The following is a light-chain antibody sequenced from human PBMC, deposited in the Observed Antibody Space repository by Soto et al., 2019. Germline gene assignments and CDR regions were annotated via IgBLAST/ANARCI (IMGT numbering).Light chain of an antibody. CDR3: SSYTSSRTVVV. CDR2: EVS. V-gene: IGLV2-14*01. J-gene: IGLJ2*01. Sequence: QSALTQPASVSGSPGQSITISCTGTSRDVGGYNYVSWYQQHPGKAPKPMIYEVSNRPSGVSNRFSGSKSGNTASLTISGLQAEDEADYYCSSYTSSRTVVVFGGGTKLTVL. CDR1: SRDVGGYNY.